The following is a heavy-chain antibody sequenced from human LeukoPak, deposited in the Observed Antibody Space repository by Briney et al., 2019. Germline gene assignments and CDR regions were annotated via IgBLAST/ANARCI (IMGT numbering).Heavy chain of an antibody. CDR3: ARDRLLGLAGMVRGVTLYV. CDR2: INPNSGGT. Sequence: GASVKVSCKASGYTFTGYYMHWVRQAPGQGLEWMGWINPNSGGTNYAQKFQGRVTMTRDTSISTAYMELSRLRSDDTAVYYCARDRLLGLAGMVRGVTLYVWGKGTTVTVSS. D-gene: IGHD3-10*01. V-gene: IGHV1-2*02. J-gene: IGHJ6*04. CDR1: GYTFTGYY.